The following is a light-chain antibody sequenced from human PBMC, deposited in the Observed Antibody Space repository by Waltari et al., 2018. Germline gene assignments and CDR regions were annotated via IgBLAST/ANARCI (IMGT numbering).Light chain of an antibody. CDR2: DDS. J-gene: IGLJ2*01. CDR3: QGGDSNSDHVV. Sequence: SYVLTQPPSVSVAPGQTARITCDGNNIESKSVLWFQQKPGQAPVLVVYDDSDRPSGVPGRFSGYNSGNTATLTISRVEVGDEADYHCQGGDSNSDHVVFGGGTKLTVL. CDR1: NIESKS. V-gene: IGLV3-21*02.